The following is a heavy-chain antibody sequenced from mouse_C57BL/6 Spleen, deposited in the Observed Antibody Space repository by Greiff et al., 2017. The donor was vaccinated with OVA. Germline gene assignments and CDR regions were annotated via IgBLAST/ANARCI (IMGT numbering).Heavy chain of an antibody. CDR3: ATYYYGRGWYFDV. CDR1: GYTFTSYW. CDR2: IDPSASYT. Sequence: VQLQQPGAELVRPGTSVKLSCKASGYTFTSYWMHWVKQRPGQGLEWIGVIDPSASYTNYNQKFKGKATLTVDTSSSTAYMQLSSLTAEDSAVYYCATYYYGRGWYFDVWGTGTTVTVSS. D-gene: IGHD1-1*01. J-gene: IGHJ1*03. V-gene: IGHV1-59*01.